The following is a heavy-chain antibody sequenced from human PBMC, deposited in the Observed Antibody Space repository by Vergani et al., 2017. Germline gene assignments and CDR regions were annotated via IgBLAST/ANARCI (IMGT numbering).Heavy chain of an antibody. CDR1: GFTVSSNY. D-gene: IGHD2-8*01. CDR2: IYSGGST. CDR3: ARDCRYCTSHDAFDI. J-gene: IGHJ3*02. Sequence: EVQLVESGGGLIQPGGSLRLSCAASGFTVSSNYMSWVRQAPGQGLEWVSVIYSGGSTYYADSVKGRFTISRDNSKNTLYLQMNSLRAEDTAVYYCARDCRYCTSHDAFDIWGQGTMVTVSS. V-gene: IGHV3-53*01.